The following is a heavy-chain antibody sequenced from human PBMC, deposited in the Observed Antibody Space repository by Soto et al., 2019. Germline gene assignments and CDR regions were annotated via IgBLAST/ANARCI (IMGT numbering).Heavy chain of an antibody. J-gene: IGHJ5*02. D-gene: IGHD6-13*01. CDR2: TYYRSKWYN. V-gene: IGHV6-1*01. Sequence: SQTLSLTCAISGDTVSSNSAAWNWVRQSPSRGLEWLGRTYYRSKWYNDYAVSVKSRITVNPDTSKNQFSLKLSSVTAADTAVYYCARRRLAAAGINWFDPWGQGTLVTVSS. CDR3: ARRRLAAAGINWFDP. CDR1: GDTVSSNSAA.